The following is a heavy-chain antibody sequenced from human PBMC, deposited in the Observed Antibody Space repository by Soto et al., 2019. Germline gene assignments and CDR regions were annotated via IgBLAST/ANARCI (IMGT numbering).Heavy chain of an antibody. CDR2: ISGSGGST. V-gene: IGHV3-23*01. CDR3: ARRGPGTYFDY. Sequence: GGSLRLSCAASGFTFSSYAMNWVRQAPGKGLEWVSVISGSGGSTYYADSVKGRFTISRDNSKNTLYLQMNSLRAEDTAVYYCARRGPGTYFDYWGQGTLVNVSS. D-gene: IGHD6-13*01. CDR1: GFTFSSYA. J-gene: IGHJ4*02.